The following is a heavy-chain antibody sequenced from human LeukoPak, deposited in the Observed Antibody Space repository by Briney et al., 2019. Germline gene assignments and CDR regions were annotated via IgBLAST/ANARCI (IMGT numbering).Heavy chain of an antibody. D-gene: IGHD2-2*01. J-gene: IGHJ4*02. CDR1: GTTFSIYG. CDR3: ASDSSPDY. Sequence: PGRSLRLSCAASGTTFSIYGIHWVRQAPGKGLEWVAVISYDGSNKYYADSVKGRFTISRDNSKNTLYLQMSNLRAEDTAVYHCASDSSPDYWGQGTLVTVSP. CDR2: ISYDGSNK. V-gene: IGHV3-30*03.